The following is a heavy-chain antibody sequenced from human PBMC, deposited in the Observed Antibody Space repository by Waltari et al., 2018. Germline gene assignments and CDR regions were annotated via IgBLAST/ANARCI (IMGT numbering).Heavy chain of an antibody. J-gene: IGHJ4*02. CDR3: ATVGATIDY. CDR1: GYTFTGYY. CDR2: SNPNRGGT. V-gene: IGHV1-2*02. Sequence: QVQLVQSGAEVKKPGASVKVSCKASGYTFTGYYMHWVRQAPGQGLECMGWSNPNRGGTNYAQKFQGRVTMTRDTSIRTAYMELSRLRSDDTAVYYCATVGATIDYWGQGTLVTVSS. D-gene: IGHD1-26*01.